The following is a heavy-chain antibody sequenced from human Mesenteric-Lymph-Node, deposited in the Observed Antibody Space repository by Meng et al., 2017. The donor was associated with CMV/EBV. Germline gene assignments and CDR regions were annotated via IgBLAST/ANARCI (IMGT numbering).Heavy chain of an antibody. CDR2: IIPILGIA. CDR3: AREGLGATGLFDY. D-gene: IGHD1-26*01. V-gene: IGHV1-69*04. CDR1: GGTFSSYA. J-gene: IGHJ4*02. Sequence: EAAGGTFSSYAISWVRQAPGQGLEWMGRIIPILGIANYAQKFQGRVTITADKSTSTAYMELSSLRSEDTAVYYCAREGLGATGLFDYWGQGTLVTVSS.